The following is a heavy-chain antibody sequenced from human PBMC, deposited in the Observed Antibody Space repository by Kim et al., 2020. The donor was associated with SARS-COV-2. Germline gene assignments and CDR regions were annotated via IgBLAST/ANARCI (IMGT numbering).Heavy chain of an antibody. CDR2: ISSSDIYT. CDR1: EFTFAEYG. J-gene: IGHJ4*02. D-gene: IGHD2-2*01. CDR3: AKDRYCTSSRCPLDY. Sequence: GGSLRLSCAASEFTFAEYGMTWVRQAPGKGLEWVSSISSSDIYTYYGDSVKGRFTISRHSSKNTMYLQMNSLRLEDTAVYYCAKDRYCTSSRCPLDYWGQGTLVIVSS. V-gene: IGHV3-23*01.